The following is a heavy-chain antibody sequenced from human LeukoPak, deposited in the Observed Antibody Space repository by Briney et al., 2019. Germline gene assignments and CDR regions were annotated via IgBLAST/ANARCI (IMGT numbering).Heavy chain of an antibody. D-gene: IGHD2-15*01. Sequence: PGGSLRLSCAASGFTFSSYAMSWVRQAPGKGLEWVSAISGSGGSTYYADSVKGRFTISRDNAKNSLYLQMNSLRAEDTAVYYCAREGHRCSGGSCGTFDIWGQGTMVTVS. CDR3: AREGHRCSGGSCGTFDI. V-gene: IGHV3-23*01. CDR1: GFTFSSYA. J-gene: IGHJ3*02. CDR2: ISGSGGST.